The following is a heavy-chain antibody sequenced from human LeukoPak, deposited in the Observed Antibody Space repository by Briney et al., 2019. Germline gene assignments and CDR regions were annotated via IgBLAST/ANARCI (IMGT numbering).Heavy chain of an antibody. D-gene: IGHD3-22*01. CDR1: GITLSNYG. Sequence: GGSLRLSCAVSGITLSNYGMGWVRQAPGKGLEWVAGISDSGGRTNYADSVKGRFTISRDNPKNTLYLQMNSLRAEDTAVYFCAKLGVVIRVILVGFHKEAYYFDSWGQGALVTVSS. V-gene: IGHV3-23*01. CDR2: ISDSGGRT. CDR3: AKLGVVIRVILVGFHKEAYYFDS. J-gene: IGHJ4*02.